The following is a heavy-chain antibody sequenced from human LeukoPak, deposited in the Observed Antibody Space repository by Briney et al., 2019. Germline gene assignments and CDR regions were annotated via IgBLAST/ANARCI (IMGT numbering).Heavy chain of an antibody. CDR2: ISSSSSYI. CDR3: ARVALVSGPSYGSESEAADY. D-gene: IGHD3-10*01. J-gene: IGHJ4*02. V-gene: IGHV3-21*01. Sequence: PGGSLRLSCAASGFTFITYSMNWVRQAPGKGLEWVSSISSSSSYIYYADSVRGRFTISRDNPKNSLYLQMNSLRAEDTAVHYCARVALVSGPSYGSESEAADYWGQGTLVTVSS. CDR1: GFTFITYS.